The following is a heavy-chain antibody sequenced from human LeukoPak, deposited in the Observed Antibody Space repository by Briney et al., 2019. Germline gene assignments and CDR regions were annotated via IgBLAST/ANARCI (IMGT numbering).Heavy chain of an antibody. Sequence: GASVKVSCKASGYTFTSYDINWVRQATGQGLEWMGWMNPNSGNTGYAQKFQGRVTMTRNTSISTAYMELSSLRSEDTAVYYCAREDKYYDFWSGFYRPDYYYYYGMDVWGQGTTVTVSS. V-gene: IGHV1-8*01. CDR2: MNPNSGNT. J-gene: IGHJ6*02. CDR1: GYTFTSYD. D-gene: IGHD3-3*01. CDR3: AREDKYYDFWSGFYRPDYYYYYGMDV.